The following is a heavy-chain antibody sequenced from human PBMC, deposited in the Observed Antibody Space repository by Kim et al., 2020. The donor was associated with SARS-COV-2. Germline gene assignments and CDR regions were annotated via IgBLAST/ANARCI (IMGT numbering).Heavy chain of an antibody. CDR3: ARDKVYDSSGYYSRSNWFDP. V-gene: IGHV3-23*01. CDR1: GFTFSSYA. D-gene: IGHD3-22*01. CDR2: IIDTGST. Sequence: GGSLRLSCAASGFTFSSYAMSWVRQAPGKGLEWVSSIIDTGSTYYADSVKGRFTISRDNSKNTLYLQMHSLRAEDTALYYCARDKVYDSSGYYSRSNWFDPWGQGTLVTVSS. J-gene: IGHJ5*02.